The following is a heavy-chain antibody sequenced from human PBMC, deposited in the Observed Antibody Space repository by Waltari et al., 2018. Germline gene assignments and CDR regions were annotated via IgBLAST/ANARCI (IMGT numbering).Heavy chain of an antibody. CDR1: GYTFTGYY. V-gene: IGHV1-2*02. D-gene: IGHD6-13*01. Sequence: QVQLVQSGAEVKKPGASVKVSCKASGYTFTGYYMHWVRQAPGQGLEWMGWINPNSCGTNYAQKFQGRVTMTRDTSSSTAYMELSRLRSDDTAVYYCARVIAARSGGVGYWGQGTLVTVSS. J-gene: IGHJ4*02. CDR2: INPNSCGT. CDR3: ARVIAARSGGVGY.